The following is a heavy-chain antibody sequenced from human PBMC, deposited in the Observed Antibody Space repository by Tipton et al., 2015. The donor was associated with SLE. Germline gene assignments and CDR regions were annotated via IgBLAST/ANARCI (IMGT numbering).Heavy chain of an antibody. Sequence: GLVKPSETLSLICNVSGVSTTSSYYWSWIRQPPGKGLEWIGHIYTSGSTDYNPSLKSRVTISLDTSKNQLSLNLTSVTAADTAVYHCARVGCNGPSCYRAWGYYYYYMDVWGKGTTVTVSS. D-gene: IGHD2-2*02. J-gene: IGHJ6*03. CDR3: ARVGCNGPSCYRAWGYYYYYMDV. CDR2: IYTSGST. CDR1: GVSTTSSYY. V-gene: IGHV4-4*08.